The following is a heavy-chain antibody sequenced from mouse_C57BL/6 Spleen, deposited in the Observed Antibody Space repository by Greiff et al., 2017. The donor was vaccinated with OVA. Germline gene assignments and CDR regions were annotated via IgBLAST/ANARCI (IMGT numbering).Heavy chain of an antibody. V-gene: IGHV5-9*01. J-gene: IGHJ2*01. CDR2: ISGGGGNT. Sequence: EVHLVESGGGLVKPGGSLKLSCAASGFTFSSYTMSWVRQTPEKRLEWVATISGGGGNTYYPDSVKGRFTISRDTAKNTLYLQLSSLRSEDTALYYCARLTGTHYWGQGTTLTVSS. CDR3: ARLTGTHY. D-gene: IGHD4-1*01. CDR1: GFTFSSYT.